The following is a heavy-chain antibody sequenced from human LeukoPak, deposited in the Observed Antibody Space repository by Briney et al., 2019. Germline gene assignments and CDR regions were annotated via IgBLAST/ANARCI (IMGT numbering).Heavy chain of an antibody. CDR1: GFTFSDYH. CDR3: GRGRATKNSDY. V-gene: IGHV3-11*01. J-gene: IGHJ4*02. D-gene: IGHD1-26*01. Sequence: GGSLRLSCAASGFTFSDYHMSWIRQAPGKGLEWVSYISNSGNTIYYVDSVKGRFTISRDNAKNFLYLQMNSLRAEDTAVYFCGRGRATKNSDYWGQGTLVTVSS. CDR2: ISNSGNTI.